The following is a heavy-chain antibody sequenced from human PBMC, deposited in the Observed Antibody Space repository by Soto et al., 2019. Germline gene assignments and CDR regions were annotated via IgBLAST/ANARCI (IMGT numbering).Heavy chain of an antibody. V-gene: IGHV4-31*03. D-gene: IGHD3-10*01. CDR2: IYYSGST. CDR3: ARLVPDIMVRGVIIFDY. CDR1: GGSISSGGYY. Sequence: QVQLQESGPGLVKPSQTLSLTCTVSGGSISSGGYYWSWIRQHPGKGLEWIGYIYYSGSTYYNPYLQSRVTISVDSSKNQFSLKLSSVTAADTAVYYCARLVPDIMVRGVIIFDYWGQGTLVTVSS. J-gene: IGHJ4*02.